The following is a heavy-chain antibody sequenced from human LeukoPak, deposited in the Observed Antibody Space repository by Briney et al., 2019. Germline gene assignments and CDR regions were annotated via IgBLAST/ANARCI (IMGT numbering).Heavy chain of an antibody. CDR3: ARGESASAWLIEY. CDR1: GFTFSNYW. D-gene: IGHD6-19*01. CDR2: ISSSSSNK. Sequence: AGGSLRLSCEASGFTFSNYWMSWVRQAPGKGLEWISYISSSSSNKDYADSVKGRFTISRDNAENSLSLQMNSLRGEDTAVYYCARGESASAWLIEYWGQGTLVTVSS. J-gene: IGHJ4*02. V-gene: IGHV3-48*01.